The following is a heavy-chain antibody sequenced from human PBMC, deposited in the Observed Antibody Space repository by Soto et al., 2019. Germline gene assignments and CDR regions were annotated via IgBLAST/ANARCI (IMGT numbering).Heavy chain of an antibody. J-gene: IGHJ6*03. D-gene: IGHD1-7*01. V-gene: IGHV4-31*02. Sequence: QVQLRESGPGLVKPAQTLSLTCTVSGGSITSGGSYWSWVRQVPGKGLEWIGHIYYSGRTYYNPSLKSRAAMSVDTSRNLLSLKLDSVTAADTAVYYCAKALPGGTIYYMHAWVEGTRVTVSS. CDR1: GGSITSGGSY. CDR2: IYYSGRT. CDR3: AKALPGGTIYYMHA.